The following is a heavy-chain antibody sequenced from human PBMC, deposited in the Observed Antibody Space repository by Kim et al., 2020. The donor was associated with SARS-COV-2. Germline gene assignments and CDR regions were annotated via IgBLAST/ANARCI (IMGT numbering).Heavy chain of an antibody. CDR3: ATLGRSNSYSS. D-gene: IGHD5-18*01. Sequence: YLDSVKGRFTISSDNAKNPLYLQMNSLRVDDTAIYYCATLGRSNSYSSWGQGTLVTVSS. J-gene: IGHJ5*02. V-gene: IGHV3-7*01.